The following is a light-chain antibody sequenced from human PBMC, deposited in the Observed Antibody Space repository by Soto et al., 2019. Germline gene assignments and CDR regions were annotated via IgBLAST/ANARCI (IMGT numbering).Light chain of an antibody. CDR2: AAS. J-gene: IGKJ1*01. CDR3: QKYNSAPRT. V-gene: IGKV1-27*01. Sequence: DIQMTQSPSSLSASVGDRATFTCRASQGISNYLAWYQQKPGKVPKLLIYAASTLQSGVPSRFSGSGSGTDFTLTISSLQSDDVATYYCQKYNSAPRTFGQGTKVEIK. CDR1: QGISNY.